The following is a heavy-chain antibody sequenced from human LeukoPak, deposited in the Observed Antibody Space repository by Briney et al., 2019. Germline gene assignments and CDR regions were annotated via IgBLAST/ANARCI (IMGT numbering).Heavy chain of an antibody. CDR1: GGSFSGYY. CDR2: IYYSGST. Sequence: PSETLSLTCAVYGGSFSGYYWSWIRQPPGKGLEWIGYIYYSGSTNYNPSLKSRVTISVDTSKNQFSLKLSSVTAADTAVYYCARSSDSIYYYYMDVWGKGTTVTVSS. V-gene: IGHV4-59*01. D-gene: IGHD4-11*01. J-gene: IGHJ6*03. CDR3: ARSSDSIYYYYMDV.